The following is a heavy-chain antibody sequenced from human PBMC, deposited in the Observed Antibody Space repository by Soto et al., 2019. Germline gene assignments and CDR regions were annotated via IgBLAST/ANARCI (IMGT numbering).Heavy chain of an antibody. Sequence: SETLSLTCAVYGWSFSGYYWSWIRQPPGKGLEWIGEINHSGSTNYNPSLKSRVTISVDTSKNQFSLKLSSVTAADTAVYYCARKMPTMIVVVIQNWFDPWGQGTLVTVS. J-gene: IGHJ5*02. D-gene: IGHD3-22*01. V-gene: IGHV4-34*01. CDR2: INHSGST. CDR3: ARKMPTMIVVVIQNWFDP. CDR1: GWSFSGYY.